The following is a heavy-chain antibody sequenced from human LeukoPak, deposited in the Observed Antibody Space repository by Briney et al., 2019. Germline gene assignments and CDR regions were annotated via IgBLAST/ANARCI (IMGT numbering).Heavy chain of an antibody. V-gene: IGHV3-23*01. J-gene: IGHJ5*02. CDR2: ISGSGGST. Sequence: PGGSLRLSCAASGFTFSSYAMSWVRQAPGKGLEWVSAISGSGGSTYYADSVKGRFTISRDNSKNTLYLQMNRLRAEDTAVYYCANGGGLLWFGELLRGWFDPWGQGTLVTVSS. CDR3: ANGGGLLWFGELLRGWFDP. D-gene: IGHD3-10*01. CDR1: GFTFSSYA.